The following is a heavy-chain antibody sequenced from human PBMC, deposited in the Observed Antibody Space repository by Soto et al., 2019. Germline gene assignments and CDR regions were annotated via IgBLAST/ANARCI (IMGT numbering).Heavy chain of an antibody. Sequence: SETLSLTCTVSGGSISSYYWSWIRQPPGKGLEWIGYIYYSGSTNYNPSLKSRVTISVDTSKNQFSLKLSSVTAADTAVYYCARDGGPVDAFDILGQGTMVTVSS. CDR2: IYYSGST. CDR1: GGSISSYY. V-gene: IGHV4-59*01. CDR3: ARDGGPVDAFDI. D-gene: IGHD3-3*01. J-gene: IGHJ3*02.